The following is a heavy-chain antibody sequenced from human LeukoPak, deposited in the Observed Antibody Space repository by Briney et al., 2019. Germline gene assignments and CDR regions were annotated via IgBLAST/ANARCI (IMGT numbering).Heavy chain of an antibody. V-gene: IGHV3-43D*03. D-gene: IGHD5-18*01. CDR2: ISWDGGST. CDR3: AKEGSYGSFVQNRAFDI. CDR1: GFTFDDYA. J-gene: IGHJ3*02. Sequence: GGSLRLSCAASGFTFDDYAMHWVRQAPGKGLEWVSLISWDGGSTYYADSVKGRFTISRDNSKNSLYLQMNSLRAEDTALYYCAKEGSYGSFVQNRAFDIWGQGTMVTVSS.